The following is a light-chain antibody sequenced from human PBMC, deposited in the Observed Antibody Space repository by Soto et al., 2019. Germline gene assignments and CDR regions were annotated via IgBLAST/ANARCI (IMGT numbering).Light chain of an antibody. CDR1: SGDVGSYNL. CDR3: CSYAGNSEV. J-gene: IGLJ1*01. CDR2: EVT. V-gene: IGLV2-23*02. Sequence: QSALPQPASLSGSPGESITIPCTGTSGDVGSYNLVSRYQQHPGKAPKLLIYEVTERPSGVSNRFSGSKSGNTASLTISGLQPDDEADYYCCSYAGNSEVFGTGTKVTVL.